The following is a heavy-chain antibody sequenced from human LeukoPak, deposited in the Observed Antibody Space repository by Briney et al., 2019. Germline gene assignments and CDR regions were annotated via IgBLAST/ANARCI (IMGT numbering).Heavy chain of an antibody. J-gene: IGHJ2*01. Sequence: GGSLRLSCAASGFTFSDYYMSWIRQAPGKGLEWVSYISSSGSTIYYADSVKGRFTISRDNAKNSLYLQMNSLRAEDTAVYYCARVDQTLGNWYFDLWGRGTLVTVSS. V-gene: IGHV3-11*04. D-gene: IGHD7-27*01. CDR3: ARVDQTLGNWYFDL. CDR2: ISSSGSTI. CDR1: GFTFSDYY.